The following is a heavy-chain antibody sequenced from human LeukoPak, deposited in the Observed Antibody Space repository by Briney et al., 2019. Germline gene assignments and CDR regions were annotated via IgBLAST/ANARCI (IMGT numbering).Heavy chain of an antibody. V-gene: IGHV3-66*02. D-gene: IGHD4-17*01. J-gene: IGHJ4*02. CDR1: GFTVSSNY. Sequence: PGGSLRLSCAASGFTVSSNYMSWVRQAPGKGLEWVSVIYSGGGTYYADSVKGRFTISRDNSKNTLYLQMNSLRAEDTAVYYCARDRNDYGDPWAFDYWGQGTLVTVSS. CDR2: IYSGGGT. CDR3: ARDRNDYGDPWAFDY.